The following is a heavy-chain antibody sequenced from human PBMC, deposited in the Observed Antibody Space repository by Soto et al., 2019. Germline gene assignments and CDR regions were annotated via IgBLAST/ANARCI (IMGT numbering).Heavy chain of an antibody. D-gene: IGHD4-17*01. CDR1: FSGYY. J-gene: IGHJ6*03. CDR2: INPSGGST. Sequence: FSGYYWSWIRQPPGQGLEWMGIINPSGGSTSYAQKFQGRVTMTRDTSTSTVYMELSSLRSENTAVYYCARCPLYGDYAYYYYMDVWGKGTTVTVSS. V-gene: IGHV1-46*03. CDR3: ARCPLYGDYAYYYYMDV.